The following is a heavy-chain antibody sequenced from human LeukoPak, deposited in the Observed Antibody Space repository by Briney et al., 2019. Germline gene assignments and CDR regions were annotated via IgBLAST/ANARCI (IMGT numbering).Heavy chain of an antibody. V-gene: IGHV4-39*07. D-gene: IGHD6-19*01. CDR2: IYYSGST. CDR1: GGSISSSSYY. Sequence: SETLSLTCTVSGGSISSSSYYWGWIRQPPEKGLEWIWTIYYSGSTYYNPSLKSRVAISADRSKNPFSLKLSSVTAADTAVYYCARDGDSSGWTRSDYWGQGTLVTVSS. J-gene: IGHJ4*02. CDR3: ARDGDSSGWTRSDY.